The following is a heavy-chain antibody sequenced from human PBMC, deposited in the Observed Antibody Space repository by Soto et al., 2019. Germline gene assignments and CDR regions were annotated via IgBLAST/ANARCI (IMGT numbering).Heavy chain of an antibody. CDR1: GGSFSGYY. V-gene: IGHV4-34*01. J-gene: IGHJ6*02. CDR3: ARIPGSATYYYYYGMDV. Sequence: SETLSLTCAVYGGSFSGYYWSWIRQPPGKGLEWIGEINHSGSTNYNPSLKSRVTISVDTSKNQFSLKLSSVTAADTAVYYCARIPGSATYYYYYGMDVWGQGTTVTV. CDR2: INHSGST. D-gene: IGHD2-21*01.